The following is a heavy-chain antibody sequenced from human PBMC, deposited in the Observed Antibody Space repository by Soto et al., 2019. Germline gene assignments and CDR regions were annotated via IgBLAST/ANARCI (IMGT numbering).Heavy chain of an antibody. D-gene: IGHD3-3*01. Sequence: GGSLRLSCAASGFTFSSYGMHWVRQAPGKGLEWVAVIWYDGSNKYYADSVKGRFTISRDNSKNTLYLQMNSLRAEDTAVYYCARNHYDFWSGYYKDNWFDPWGQGTLVTVSS. CDR1: GFTFSSYG. CDR2: IWYDGSNK. J-gene: IGHJ5*02. V-gene: IGHV3-33*01. CDR3: ARNHYDFWSGYYKDNWFDP.